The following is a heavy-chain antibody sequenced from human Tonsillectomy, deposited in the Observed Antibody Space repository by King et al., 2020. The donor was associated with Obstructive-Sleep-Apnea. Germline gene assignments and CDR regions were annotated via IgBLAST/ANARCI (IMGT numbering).Heavy chain of an antibody. Sequence: HVQLQQWGAGLLKPSETLSLTCAVYGGSFSGYYWSWIRQPPGKGLEWIGEINHSGSTNYNPSLKSRVTISVDTSKNQFSLKLSSVTAADTAVYYCARGWNYYGSGRPNWFGSWGQGTLVTVSS. CDR2: INHSGST. J-gene: IGHJ5*01. V-gene: IGHV4-34*01. D-gene: IGHD3-10*01. CDR3: ARGWNYYGSGRPNWFGS. CDR1: GGSFSGYY.